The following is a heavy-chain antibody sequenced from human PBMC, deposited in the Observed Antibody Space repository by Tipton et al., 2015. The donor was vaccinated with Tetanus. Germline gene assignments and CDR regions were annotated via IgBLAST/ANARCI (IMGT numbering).Heavy chain of an antibody. Sequence: SLRLSCTASGFVFSSAFMSWVRQAPGKGLEWVANIKEDASQKFYVDSVRGRFTISRDNAKNSLFLQMDSLRVEDTAVYYCVRGPHRAAPDAYWGQGTLVIVSS. J-gene: IGHJ4*02. V-gene: IGHV3-7*01. CDR2: IKEDASQK. CDR1: GFVFSSAF. CDR3: VRGPHRAAPDAY. D-gene: IGHD6-13*01.